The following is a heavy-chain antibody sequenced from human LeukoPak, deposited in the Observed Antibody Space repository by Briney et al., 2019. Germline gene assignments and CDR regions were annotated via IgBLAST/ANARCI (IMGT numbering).Heavy chain of an antibody. CDR3: ARVGSRYCSGANCYDGF. Sequence: GGSLRPSCAVSGFAFSSLAMHWVRQAPGKGLEWVAFISHDGNNQYYADSVKGRFTISRDNSKNTLYLQMNNLRAEDTAVYYCARVGSRYCSGANCYDGFWGQGTLVSVSS. CDR1: GFAFSSLA. D-gene: IGHD2-15*01. V-gene: IGHV3-30-3*01. J-gene: IGHJ4*02. CDR2: ISHDGNNQ.